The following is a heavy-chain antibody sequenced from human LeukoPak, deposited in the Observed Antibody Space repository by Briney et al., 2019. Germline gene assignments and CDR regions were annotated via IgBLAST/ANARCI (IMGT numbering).Heavy chain of an antibody. CDR1: GFSFRTYW. CDR2: IRQDGSVK. V-gene: IGHV3-7*01. CDR3: AKDNRAVAGYYFDY. J-gene: IGHJ4*02. D-gene: IGHD6-19*01. Sequence: GGSLRLSCAASGFSFRTYWMSWVRQAPGKGLEWVANIRQDGSVKYYVDSVKGRFTISRDNVKNSLYLHMNSLRPDDTAVYYCAKDNRAVAGYYFDYWGQGTLVTVSS.